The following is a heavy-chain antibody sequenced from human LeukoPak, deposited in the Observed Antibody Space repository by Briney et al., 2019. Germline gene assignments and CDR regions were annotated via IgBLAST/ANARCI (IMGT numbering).Heavy chain of an antibody. CDR3: ARGLMGAGSSGAFDI. CDR2: INHRGRT. Sequence: SETLSLTCAVYGGSFSGYYWNWIRQPPGEGLEWIGEINHRGRTNYISSLKSRVTISIDTSKNQSSLKMSSVTAADTAVYYCARGLMGAGSSGAFDIWGQGTLVTDSS. D-gene: IGHD1-26*01. J-gene: IGHJ3*02. V-gene: IGHV4-34*01. CDR1: GGSFSGYY.